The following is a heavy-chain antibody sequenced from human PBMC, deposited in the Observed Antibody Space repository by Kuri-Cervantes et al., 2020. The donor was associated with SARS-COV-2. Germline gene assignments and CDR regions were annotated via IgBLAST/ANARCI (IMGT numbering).Heavy chain of an antibody. Sequence: GESLKISCAASRFTFNNYAMSWVRQAPGKGLEWVSGISGSGDNTYYADSVKGRFTISRDNAKGTLYLQMNSLRAEDTAMYYCARGDGMDVWGQGTTVTVSS. CDR1: RFTFNNYA. CDR3: ARGDGMDV. J-gene: IGHJ6*02. V-gene: IGHV3-23*01. CDR2: ISGSGDNT.